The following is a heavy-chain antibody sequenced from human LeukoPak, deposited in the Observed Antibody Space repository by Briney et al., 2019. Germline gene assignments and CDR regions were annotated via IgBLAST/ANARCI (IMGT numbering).Heavy chain of an antibody. CDR1: GFTFSSYS. CDR2: ISSSSSYI. Sequence: GGSLRLSCAASGFTFSSYSMNWVRQAPGKGLEWVSSISSSSSYIYYADSVKGRFTISRDNAKNSLYLQRNSLRAEDTAVYYCARDIGATVDYWGQGTLVTVSS. J-gene: IGHJ4*02. D-gene: IGHD1-26*01. CDR3: ARDIGATVDY. V-gene: IGHV3-21*01.